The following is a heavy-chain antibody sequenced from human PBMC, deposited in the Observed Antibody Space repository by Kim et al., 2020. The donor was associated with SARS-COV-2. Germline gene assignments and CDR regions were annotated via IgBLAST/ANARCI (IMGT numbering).Heavy chain of an antibody. D-gene: IGHD2-15*01. CDR2: ISSSGSTI. Sequence: GGSLRLSCAASGFTFSDYYMSWIRQAPGKGLEWVSYISSSGSTIYYADSVKGRFTISRDNAKNSLYLQMNSLRAEDTAVYYCARDREDYCSGGSCYSLHRTDYGMDVWGQGTTVTVSS. V-gene: IGHV3-11*01. CDR1: GFTFSDYY. CDR3: ARDREDYCSGGSCYSLHRTDYGMDV. J-gene: IGHJ6*02.